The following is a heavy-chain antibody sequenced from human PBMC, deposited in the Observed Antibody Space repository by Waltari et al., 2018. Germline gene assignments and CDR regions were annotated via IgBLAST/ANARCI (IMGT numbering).Heavy chain of an antibody. D-gene: IGHD2-2*01. CDR3: ARGRVGSSTSCYLDY. J-gene: IGHJ4*02. CDR1: GSTFTGYS. Sequence: QVQLVQSGAEVKKPGASVKVSCKASGSTFTGYSMHWVRQAPGQGLEWMGWINPNSGGTNYAQKFQGRVTMTRDTSISTAYMELSRLRSDDTAVYYCARGRVGSSTSCYLDYWGQGTLVTVSS. CDR2: INPNSGGT. V-gene: IGHV1-2*02.